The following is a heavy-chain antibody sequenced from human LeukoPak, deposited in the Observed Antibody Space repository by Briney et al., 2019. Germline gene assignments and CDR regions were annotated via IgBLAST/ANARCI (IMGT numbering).Heavy chain of an antibody. V-gene: IGHV4-59*01. CDR1: GGSINTYY. Sequence: SETLSLTCTVSGGSINTYYWSWLRQPPGKGLEWIAFISYSGVTDYNPSLKARVIISVDMSRNQFSLGLTSVTAADTAVYYCARHDHGYSSGRFDYWGQGTLVTVSS. CDR2: ISYSGVT. J-gene: IGHJ4*02. D-gene: IGHD5-18*01. CDR3: ARHDHGYSSGRFDY.